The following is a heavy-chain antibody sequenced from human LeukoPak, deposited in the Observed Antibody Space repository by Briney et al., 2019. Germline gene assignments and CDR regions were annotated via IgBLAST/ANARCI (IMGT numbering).Heavy chain of an antibody. Sequence: PSETLSLTCTVSGYSISSGYYWGWIRQPPGKGLEWIGEINHSGSTNYNPSLKSRVTISVDTSKNQFSLKLSSVTAADTAVYYCARGRGVGARPMDVWGKGTTVTVSS. CDR2: INHSGST. J-gene: IGHJ6*03. D-gene: IGHD1-26*01. CDR3: ARGRGVGARPMDV. CDR1: GYSISSGYY. V-gene: IGHV4-38-2*02.